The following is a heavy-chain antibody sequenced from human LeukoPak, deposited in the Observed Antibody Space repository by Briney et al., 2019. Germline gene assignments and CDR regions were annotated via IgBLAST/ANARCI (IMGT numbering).Heavy chain of an antibody. CDR2: ISPYNGNT. Sequence: GASVTVSCKASGCTFTNFGVSWVRQAPGQGLEWMGWISPYNGNTDYPQKVQGRVTMTTDTSTNTAYMELRSLRSDDTAVYYCARGGVGHCSGGSCPTSWFDPWGQGTLVTVSS. J-gene: IGHJ5*02. CDR3: ARGGVGHCSGGSCPTSWFDP. D-gene: IGHD2-15*01. CDR1: GCTFTNFG. V-gene: IGHV1-18*01.